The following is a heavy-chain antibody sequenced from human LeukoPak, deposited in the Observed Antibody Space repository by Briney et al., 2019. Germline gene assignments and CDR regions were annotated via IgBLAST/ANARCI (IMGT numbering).Heavy chain of an antibody. D-gene: IGHD3/OR15-3a*01. J-gene: IGHJ4*02. CDR3: ARGAVDSRFDY. CDR2: INHSGST. CDR1: GGSFSGYY. V-gene: IGHV4-34*01. Sequence: SETLSLTCAVYGGSFSGYYWSWIRQPPGKGLEWIGGINHSGSTNYNPSLKSRVTISVDTSKNQFSPKLSSVTAADTAVYYCARGAVDSRFDYWGQGTLVTVSS.